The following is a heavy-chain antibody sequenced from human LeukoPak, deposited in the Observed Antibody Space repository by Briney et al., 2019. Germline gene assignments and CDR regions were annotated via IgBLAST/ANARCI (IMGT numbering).Heavy chain of an antibody. J-gene: IGHJ3*02. V-gene: IGHV4-34*01. D-gene: IGHD1-26*01. CDR1: GGSFSGYY. Sequence: PSETLSLTCAVHGGSFSGYYWSWIRQPPGKGLEWIGEINHSGSTNYNPSLKSRVTISVDTSKNQFSLKLSSVTAADTAVYYCARGGQWELRNAFDIWGQGTMVTVSS. CDR2: INHSGST. CDR3: ARGGQWELRNAFDI.